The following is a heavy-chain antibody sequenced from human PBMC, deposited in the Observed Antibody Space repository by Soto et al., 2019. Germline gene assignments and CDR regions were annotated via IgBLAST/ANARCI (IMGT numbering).Heavy chain of an antibody. CDR2: LYYSGST. D-gene: IGHD3-16*02. V-gene: IGHV4-31*03. CDR3: ARDQVYDYIWGSYRSPDAFDI. J-gene: IGHJ3*02. CDR1: GGSISSGGYY. Sequence: QVQLQESGPGLVKPSQTLSLTCTVSGGSISSGGYYWSWIRQHPGKGLEWIGYLYYSGSTYYNPSLKSRVTISVDPSKNHFSLKLSSVTAADTAVYYCARDQVYDYIWGSYRSPDAFDIWGQGTMVTVSS.